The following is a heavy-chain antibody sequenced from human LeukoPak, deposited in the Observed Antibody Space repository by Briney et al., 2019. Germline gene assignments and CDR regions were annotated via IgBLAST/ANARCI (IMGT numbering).Heavy chain of an antibody. CDR2: VSYSGGS. D-gene: IGHD6-13*01. CDR1: GGSINGYS. Sequence: KSSETLSLTCTVSGGSINGYSWSWIRRPPGKGLEWIGYVSYSGGSHDNPSLKNRVIMSLDTSTNQFSLKLSSVTAADTAEYYCARHRRWPYNSRPLDFDYWGQGTRATVSS. CDR3: ARHRRWPYNSRPLDFDY. J-gene: IGHJ4*02. V-gene: IGHV4-59*08.